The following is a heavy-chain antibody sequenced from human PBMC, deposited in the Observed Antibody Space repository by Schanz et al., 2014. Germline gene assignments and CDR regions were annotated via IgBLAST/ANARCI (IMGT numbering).Heavy chain of an antibody. V-gene: IGHV1-69*02. CDR3: ARGPSQGYSYGHNIAAYYYGMDV. Sequence: QVQLVQSGAEVKKPGSSVKVSCKASGGTFSSYTISWVRQAPGQGLEWMGRIISILGIANYAQKFQGRVTITADKATSTASMELSSLRSEDTAVYYCARGPSQGYSYGHNIAAYYYGMDVWGQGTTVTVSS. CDR2: IISILGIA. CDR1: GGTFSSYT. D-gene: IGHD5-18*01. J-gene: IGHJ6*02.